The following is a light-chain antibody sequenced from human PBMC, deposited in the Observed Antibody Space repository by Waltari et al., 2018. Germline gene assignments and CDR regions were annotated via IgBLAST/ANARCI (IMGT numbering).Light chain of an antibody. CDR2: DAS. CDR1: QNVSSY. J-gene: IGKJ2*01. CDR3: QQRGNLPET. V-gene: IGKV3-11*01. Sequence: CRASQNVSSYLAWYQQKRGKAPRLLIYDASKRATGIPDRISSSGSGTDFTLTISSLEPEDFAIYYCQQRGNLPETFGRGTRVEMK.